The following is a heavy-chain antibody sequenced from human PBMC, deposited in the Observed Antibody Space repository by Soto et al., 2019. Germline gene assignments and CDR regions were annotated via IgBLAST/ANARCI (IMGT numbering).Heavy chain of an antibody. V-gene: IGHV4-39*01. J-gene: IGHJ5*02. CDR1: SGSISSTIYS. D-gene: IGHD2-15*01. Sequence: QLQLQESGPGLVKPSDTLSLTCTVSSGSISSTIYSWDWIRQPPGKGLEWIGSIFYSGSTYYNPSLKSRVTISVDTSKNQFSLTLTSVTAADTAVYYCARQCRGVTCHWFVPWGQGTLVTVSS. CDR3: ARQCRGVTCHWFVP. CDR2: IFYSGST.